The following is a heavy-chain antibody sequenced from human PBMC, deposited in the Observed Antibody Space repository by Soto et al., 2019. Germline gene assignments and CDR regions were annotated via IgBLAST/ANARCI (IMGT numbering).Heavy chain of an antibody. CDR1: GYTFTSYD. V-gene: IGHV1-8*01. Sequence: QVQLVQSGAEVKKPGASVKVSCKASGYTFTSYDINWVRQATGQGLEWIGWMTPNSDNTDFAQKFQGRVTMTRNTSISTAYMELSSLRSEDTAVYYCARGRRRIAAAGTGWFDPWGQGTLVTVSS. D-gene: IGHD6-13*01. CDR3: ARGRRRIAAAGTGWFDP. J-gene: IGHJ5*02. CDR2: MTPNSDNT.